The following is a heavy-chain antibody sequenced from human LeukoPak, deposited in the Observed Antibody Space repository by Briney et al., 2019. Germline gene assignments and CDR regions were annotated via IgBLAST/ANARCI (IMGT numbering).Heavy chain of an antibody. CDR2: ISGSGGST. V-gene: IGHV3-23*01. CDR1: GFTFSSYA. CDR3: AKDPYYYGSGSYFDY. J-gene: IGHJ4*02. D-gene: IGHD3-10*01. Sequence: HPGGSLRLSCAASGFTFSSYAMSWVRQAPGKGLEWVSAISGSGGSTYYADSVKGRFTISRDNSKNTLYLQMNSLRAKDTAVYYCAKDPYYYGSGSYFDYWGQGTLVTVSS.